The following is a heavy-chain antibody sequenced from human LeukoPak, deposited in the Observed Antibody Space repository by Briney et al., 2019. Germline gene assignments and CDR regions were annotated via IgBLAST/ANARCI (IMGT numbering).Heavy chain of an antibody. D-gene: IGHD3-10*01. CDR3: ARALHYYGSGSYYGDY. CDR1: GYTFTGYY. Sequence: ASVKVSCKASGYTFTGYYMHWVRRAPGQGLEWMGWINPNSGGTNYAQKFQGGVTMTRDTSISTAYMELSRLRSDDTAVYYCARALHYYGSGSYYGDYWGQGTLVTVSS. CDR2: INPNSGGT. J-gene: IGHJ4*02. V-gene: IGHV1-2*02.